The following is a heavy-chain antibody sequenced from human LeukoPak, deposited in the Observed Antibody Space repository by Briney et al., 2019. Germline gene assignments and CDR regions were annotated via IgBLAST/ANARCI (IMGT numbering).Heavy chain of an antibody. D-gene: IGHD1-7*01. V-gene: IGHV3-53*01. J-gene: IGHJ4*02. CDR1: GFTVSSNY. Sequence: LAGGSLRLSCAASGFTVSSNYMSWVRQAPGKGLEWVSVIYSGTSTYYADSVKGRFTISRDNSKNTLYLQMNSLRAEDTAVYYCARGNWNYPFDYWGQGTLVTVSS. CDR3: ARGNWNYPFDY. CDR2: IYSGTST.